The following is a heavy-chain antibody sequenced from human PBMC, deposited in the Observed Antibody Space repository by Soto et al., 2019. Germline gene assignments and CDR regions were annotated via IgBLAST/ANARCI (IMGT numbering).Heavy chain of an antibody. J-gene: IGHJ4*02. D-gene: IGHD6-19*01. CDR1: GDSVSRNITA. V-gene: IGHV6-1*01. CDR2: TFYRSTWNY. CDR3: ASEKRVMAGPRGYFAY. Sequence: PSQTLSLTCDISGDSVSRNITAWSWIRQSPSRGLEWLGRTFYRSTWNYDYAISVKSRITITPDISKNQFSLHLNSVTPEDTAVYYCASEKRVMAGPRGYFAYWGRGALVTVSS.